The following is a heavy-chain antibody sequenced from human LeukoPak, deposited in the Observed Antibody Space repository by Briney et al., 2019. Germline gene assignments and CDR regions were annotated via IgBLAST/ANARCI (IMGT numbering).Heavy chain of an antibody. D-gene: IGHD2-2*01. V-gene: IGHV3-7*01. Sequence: GGSLRLSCAASGFTFSNYWMTWVRQAPGKGLEWVANIKQDGSEKYYVDSVKGRFTISGDNAKNSLYLQMNSLRAEDTAVYYCSVKPASVAFDLWGQGTMVTVSS. CDR3: SVKPASVAFDL. CDR1: GFTFSNYW. J-gene: IGHJ3*01. CDR2: IKQDGSEK.